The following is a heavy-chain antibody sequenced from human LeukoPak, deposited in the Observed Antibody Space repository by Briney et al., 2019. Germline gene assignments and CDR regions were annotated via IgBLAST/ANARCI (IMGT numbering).Heavy chain of an antibody. J-gene: IGHJ4*02. Sequence: PGGSLRLSCAASGFIFRNYGMNWVRQAPGKGLEWVSTIFPSSVEIHYADSVKGRFTISRDNSRSTLSLQMDSLRAEDTATYYCATYRQIQVPFEFWGQGTLVTVSS. CDR3: ATYRQIQVPFEF. CDR2: IFPSSVEI. V-gene: IGHV3-23*01. CDR1: GFIFRNYG. D-gene: IGHD5-18*01.